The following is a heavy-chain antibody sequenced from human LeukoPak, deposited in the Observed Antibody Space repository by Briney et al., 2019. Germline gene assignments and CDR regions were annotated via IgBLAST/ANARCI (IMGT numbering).Heavy chain of an antibody. V-gene: IGHV4-59*01. D-gene: IGHD1-26*01. CDR2: IYYSGST. CDR1: GGSISSYY. J-gene: IGHJ3*02. Sequence: SETLSLTCTVSGGSISSYYWSWIRQPPGKGREWIGYIYYSGSTNYNPSLKSRVTISVDTSKNQFSLKLSSVTAADTAVYYCARALRVGAQAFDIWGQGTMVTVSS. CDR3: ARALRVGAQAFDI.